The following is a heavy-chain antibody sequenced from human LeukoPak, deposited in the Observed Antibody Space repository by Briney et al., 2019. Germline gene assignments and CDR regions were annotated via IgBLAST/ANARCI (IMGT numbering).Heavy chain of an antibody. CDR2: IYHSGST. Sequence: SETLSLTCAVSGGSISSGGYSWSWIRQQPGKGLEWIGYIYHSGSTCYNPSLKSRVTISVDRSKNQFSLKLSSVTAADTAVYYCALGWGRAEFDYWGQGTLVTVSS. D-gene: IGHD3-16*01. J-gene: IGHJ4*02. CDR3: ALGWGRAEFDY. V-gene: IGHV4-30-2*01. CDR1: GGSISSGGYS.